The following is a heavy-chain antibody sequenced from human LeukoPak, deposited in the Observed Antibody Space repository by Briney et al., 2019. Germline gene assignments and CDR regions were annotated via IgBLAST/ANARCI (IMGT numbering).Heavy chain of an antibody. CDR3: ASHPSNYYGTEEDY. J-gene: IGHJ4*02. Sequence: PSETLSLTCTVSGGSISSYYWSWIRQPPGKGLEWIGYIYYSGSTNYNPSLKSRVTISVDTSKNQFSLKLSSLTAADTAVYYCASHPSNYYGTEEDYWGQGTLVTVSS. D-gene: IGHD3-10*01. V-gene: IGHV4-59*01. CDR2: IYYSGST. CDR1: GGSISSYY.